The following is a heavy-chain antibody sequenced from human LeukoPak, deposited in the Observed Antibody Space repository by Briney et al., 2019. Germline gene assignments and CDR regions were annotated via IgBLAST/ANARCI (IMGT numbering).Heavy chain of an antibody. Sequence: GGSLRLSCAASGFTFSTYDMIWVRQPPGKGLEWVSRLSGCGGSTYYADSVKGRFTISRDNSKNSLYLQMNSLRAEDTAVYYCERDEACVRSFDYWGQGTLVTVSS. CDR3: ERDEACVRSFDY. D-gene: IGHD2-8*01. CDR1: GFTFSTYD. V-gene: IGHV3-23*01. CDR2: LSGCGGST. J-gene: IGHJ4*02.